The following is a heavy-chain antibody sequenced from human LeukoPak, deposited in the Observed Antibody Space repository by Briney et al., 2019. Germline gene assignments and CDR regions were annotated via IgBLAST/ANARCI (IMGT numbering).Heavy chain of an antibody. CDR3: ARARNRIAVSVIREYYYMDV. V-gene: IGHV3-7*01. J-gene: IGHJ6*03. D-gene: IGHD6-19*01. CDR2: IKQDGSEK. Sequence: GGSLRLSCAASGFNFISSWMNWVRQAPGKGLEWVANIKQDGSEKYYVDSVKGRFTISRDNAKNSLYLQMNSLRAEDTAVYYCARARNRIAVSVIREYYYMDVWGKGTTVTVSS. CDR1: GFNFISSW.